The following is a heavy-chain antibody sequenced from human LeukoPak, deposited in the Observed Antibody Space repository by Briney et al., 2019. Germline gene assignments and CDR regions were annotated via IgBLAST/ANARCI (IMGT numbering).Heavy chain of an antibody. CDR1: GFTFSSYG. CDR2: ISRSGTTI. V-gene: IGHV3-48*04. J-gene: IGHJ4*02. D-gene: IGHD2-15*01. Sequence: GGSLRLSCAASGFTFSSYGMHWVRQAPGKGLEWVSYISRSGTTIFYADSVKGRFTVSRGNAKNSLHLQMTSLRVEDTALYYCARDPIYCSGDPRYSGSFDYWGQGTLVTVSS. CDR3: ARDPIYCSGDPRYSGSFDY.